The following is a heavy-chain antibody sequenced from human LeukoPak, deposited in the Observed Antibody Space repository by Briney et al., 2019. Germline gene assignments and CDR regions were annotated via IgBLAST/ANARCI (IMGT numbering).Heavy chain of an antibody. V-gene: IGHV4-4*02. CDR3: ARETSLAGFASGLGFNY. J-gene: IGHJ4*02. Sequence: SETLSLTCAVSAGSISSSNWWSWVRQSPVKGLEWIGEIYLYGTTNYNPSLKSRVTMSIDTSKNHFSLKLTSVTAADTATYHCARETSLAGFASGLGFNYWGQGILVTVSS. CDR2: IYLYGTT. D-gene: IGHD6-19*01. CDR1: AGSISSSNW.